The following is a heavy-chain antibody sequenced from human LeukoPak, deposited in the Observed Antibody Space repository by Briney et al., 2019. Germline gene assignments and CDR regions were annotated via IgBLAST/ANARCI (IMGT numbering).Heavy chain of an antibody. CDR2: IYPGDSDT. CDR3: GRRTDGRHYLIDY. V-gene: IGHV5-51*01. D-gene: IGHD5-24*01. CDR1: GYIFTNYW. J-gene: IGHJ4*02. Sequence: GESLKISCRGSGYIFTNYWIVWVRQMPGKALEWMGIIYPGDSDTRYIPSFQGQVTISADKSTSTAYLQWSRAKASDTAMYYCGRRTDGRHYLIDYWGQGTMVTVSS.